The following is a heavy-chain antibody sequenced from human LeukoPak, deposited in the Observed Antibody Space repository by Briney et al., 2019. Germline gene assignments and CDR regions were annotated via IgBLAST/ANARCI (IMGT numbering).Heavy chain of an antibody. J-gene: IGHJ5*02. D-gene: IGHD3-3*01. CDR3: ARTPATIFGVVLTLNWFDP. CDR2: INPNSGGT. Sequence: ASVKVSCKASGYTFTGYYMHWVRPAPGQGREWMGWINPNSGGTNYAQKFQGRVTMTRDTSICTAYMELSRLRSDDTAVYYCARTPATIFGVVLTLNWFDPWGQGTLVTVSS. V-gene: IGHV1-2*02. CDR1: GYTFTGYY.